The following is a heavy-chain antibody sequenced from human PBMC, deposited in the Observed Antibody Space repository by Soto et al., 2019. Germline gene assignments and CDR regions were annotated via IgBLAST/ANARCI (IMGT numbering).Heavy chain of an antibody. V-gene: IGHV1-24*01. CDR1: GHTLTGFS. CDR2: LDPDGGEA. Sequence: ASVKVSCKISGHTLTGFSIHWVRQAPGKGLEWMGGLDPDGGEAIYAQKWHGRVTVIDDTVTDTAYTELIGLKSDDTAVYYCATPTPPRGAMITNINFDFWGQGTPVTVSS. CDR3: ATPTPPRGAMITNINFDF. J-gene: IGHJ4*02. D-gene: IGHD3-10*01.